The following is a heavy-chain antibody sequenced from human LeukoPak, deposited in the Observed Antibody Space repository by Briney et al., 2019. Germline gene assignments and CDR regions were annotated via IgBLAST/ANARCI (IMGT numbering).Heavy chain of an antibody. D-gene: IGHD5-12*01. CDR1: GFTFSSYW. CDR3: ARVAGATAYYYFDY. CDR2: IKQDGSVK. Sequence: GGSLRLSCAASGFTFSSYWMSWVRQAPGKGLEWVANIKQDGSVKYYVDSVKGRFTISRDNAKNSLYLQMNSLRAEDTAVYHRARVAGATAYYYFDYWGQGTLVTVSS. V-gene: IGHV3-7*01. J-gene: IGHJ4*02.